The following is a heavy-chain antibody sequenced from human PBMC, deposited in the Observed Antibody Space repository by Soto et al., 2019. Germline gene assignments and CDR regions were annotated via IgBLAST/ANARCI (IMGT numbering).Heavy chain of an antibody. CDR1: GFSLSTSGMC. V-gene: IGHV2-70*01. CDR3: ARIRSGYDPRSYYYYGMDV. CDR2: IDWDDDK. Sequence: SGPTLLNPTQTLTLTCTFSGFSLSTSGMCVSWIRQPPGKALEWLALIDWDDDKYYSTSLKTRLTISKDTSKNQVVLTMTNMDPVDTATYYCARIRSGYDPRSYYYYGMDVWGQGTTVTVSS. J-gene: IGHJ6*02. D-gene: IGHD5-12*01.